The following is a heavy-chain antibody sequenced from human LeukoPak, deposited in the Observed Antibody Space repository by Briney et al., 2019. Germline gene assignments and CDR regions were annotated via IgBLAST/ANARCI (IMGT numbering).Heavy chain of an antibody. D-gene: IGHD5-18*01. CDR3: AKSTNEMGTGDFNY. Sequence: GGSLRLSCAASGFTFSSHAMNWVRQAPGKGLEWVSVISGSGGSIHYADSVKGRLTISRDNSKNTLYLQMNSLRAEDSAVYYCAKSTNEMGTGDFNYWGQGTLVTASS. J-gene: IGHJ4*02. CDR2: ISGSGGSI. CDR1: GFTFSSHA. V-gene: IGHV3-23*01.